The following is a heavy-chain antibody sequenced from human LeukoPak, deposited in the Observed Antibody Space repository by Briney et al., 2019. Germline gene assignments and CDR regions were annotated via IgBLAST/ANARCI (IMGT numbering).Heavy chain of an antibody. CDR2: TSSFSDNT. CDR1: GYTFTSYG. CDR3: ARVQVKTRGSYFRDDY. Sequence: ASVRVSCKTSGYTFTSYGISWVRQAPGQGLEWMGWTSSFSDNTKYAEKFQGRVTMTTEISTSTAYMELRSLRFDDTAVYYCARVQVKTRGSYFRDDYWGQGTLVTV. V-gene: IGHV1-18*01. J-gene: IGHJ4*02. D-gene: IGHD3-16*01.